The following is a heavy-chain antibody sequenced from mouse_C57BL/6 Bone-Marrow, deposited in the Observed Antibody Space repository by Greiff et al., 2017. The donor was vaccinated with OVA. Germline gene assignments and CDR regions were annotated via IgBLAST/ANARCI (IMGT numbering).Heavy chain of an antibody. V-gene: IGHV1-4*01. Sequence: QVQLQQSGAELARPGASVKMSCKASGYTFTSYTMHWVKQRPGQGLEWIGYINPSSGYTKYNQKFKDKATLTADKSSITAYMQLSSLTSEDSAVYYCAFYDYDYFDYWGQCTTLTVSS. D-gene: IGHD2-4*01. CDR2: INPSSGYT. J-gene: IGHJ2*01. CDR3: AFYDYDYFDY. CDR1: GYTFTSYT.